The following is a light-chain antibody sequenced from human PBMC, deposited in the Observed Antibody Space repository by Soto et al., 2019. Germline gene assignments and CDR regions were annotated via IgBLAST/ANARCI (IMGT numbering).Light chain of an antibody. J-gene: IGKJ5*01. CDR2: AAS. CDR1: QSISSY. V-gene: IGKV1-39*01. CDR3: QQSYSTPIT. Sequence: DIQMTQSPSSLSASAVDRVIITCRASQSISSYLNWYQQKPGKAPKLLIYAASSLQSGVPSRFSGSGSGTGFTLTISSLQPEDFATYYCQQSYSTPITFGQGTRLEIK.